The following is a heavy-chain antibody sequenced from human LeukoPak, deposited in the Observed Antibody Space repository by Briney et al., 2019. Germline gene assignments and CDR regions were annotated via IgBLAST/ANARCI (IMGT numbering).Heavy chain of an antibody. CDR3: ARRGYDSSGYYYSFDY. CDR1: GGSISSYS. CDR2: IYYSGST. D-gene: IGHD3-22*01. J-gene: IGHJ4*02. Sequence: PSETLSLTCTFSGGSISSYSWSWVRQPPGRGLEWIGYIYYSGSTTYNPSLKSRVTISVDTSKNQFSLKLSSVTAADTAVYYCARRGYDSSGYYYSFDYWGQGTLVTVSS. V-gene: IGHV4-59*08.